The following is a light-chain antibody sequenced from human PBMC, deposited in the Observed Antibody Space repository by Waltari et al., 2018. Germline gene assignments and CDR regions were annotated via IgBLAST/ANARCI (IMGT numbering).Light chain of an antibody. J-gene: IGKJ1*01. CDR2: GAS. CDR1: QSVSSSY. CDR3: QQYGSSPLWT. V-gene: IGKV3-20*01. Sequence: EVVLPQSPGTPSFSPADRATLSCRASQSVSSSYLAWYQQKPGQAPRLLIYGASSRATGIPDRFSGSGSGTDFTLTISRLEPEDFAVYYCQQYGSSPLWTFGQGTKVEIK.